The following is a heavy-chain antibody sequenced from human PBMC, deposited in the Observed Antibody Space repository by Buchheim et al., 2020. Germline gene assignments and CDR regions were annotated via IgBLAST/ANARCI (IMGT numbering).Heavy chain of an antibody. V-gene: IGHV3-74*01. CDR3: ARAGPYSSGWRSGVGIDY. D-gene: IGHD6-19*01. J-gene: IGHJ4*02. Sequence: EVQLVESGGGLVQPGGSLRLSCAASGFTFSSYWMHWVRQAPGKGLVWVSRINSDGSSTSYADSVKGRFTISRDNAKNTLYLQMNSLIAEDTAVYYCARAGPYSSGWRSGVGIDYWGQGTL. CDR1: GFTFSSYW. CDR2: INSDGSST.